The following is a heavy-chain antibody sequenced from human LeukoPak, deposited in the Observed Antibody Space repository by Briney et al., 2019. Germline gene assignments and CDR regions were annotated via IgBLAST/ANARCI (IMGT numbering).Heavy chain of an antibody. CDR2: ISGGGGDR. CDR3: GKAEAGTYYFDY. Sequence: GGSLRLSCAASGFIFRNYAMRWVRQAPGKGLEWVSAISGGGGDRFYADSVKGRFTISRDNSKNTLYLQMSSLRVEDTAVYYCGKAEAGTYYFDYWGRGTLVTVSS. D-gene: IGHD6-19*01. J-gene: IGHJ4*02. CDR1: GFIFRNYA. V-gene: IGHV3-23*01.